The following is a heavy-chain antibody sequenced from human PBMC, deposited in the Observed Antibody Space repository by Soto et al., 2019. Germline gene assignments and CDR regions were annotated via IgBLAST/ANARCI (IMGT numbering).Heavy chain of an antibody. D-gene: IGHD3-10*01. CDR1: GFTFSSYG. V-gene: IGHV3-30*18. J-gene: IGHJ4*02. Sequence: QVQLVESGGGVVQPGRSLRLSCAASGFTFSSYGMHWVRQAPGKGLEWVAVISYDGSNKYYADSVKGRFTISRDNSKNTLYLQMNSLRAEDTAVYYCAKHDGSGVDYWGQGTLVTVSS. CDR2: ISYDGSNK. CDR3: AKHDGSGVDY.